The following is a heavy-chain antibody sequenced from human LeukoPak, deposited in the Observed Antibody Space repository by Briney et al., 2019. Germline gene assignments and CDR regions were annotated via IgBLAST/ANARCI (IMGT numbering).Heavy chain of an antibody. CDR2: ISSNGGNT. D-gene: IGHD2-2*01. CDR3: AREIKPVVPAAPSHNWFDH. Sequence: QPGGSLRLSCSASGFSFSICSMHWVRQAPGKGLEYVSAISSNGGNTNYADSVKGRFTISRDNSKNTLYLQMNSLRAEDTAVYYCAREIKPVVPAAPSHNWFDHWGQGTLVTVSS. V-gene: IGHV3-64*04. J-gene: IGHJ5*02. CDR1: GFSFSICS.